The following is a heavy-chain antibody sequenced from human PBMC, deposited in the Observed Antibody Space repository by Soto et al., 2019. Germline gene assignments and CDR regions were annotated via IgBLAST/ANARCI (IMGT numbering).Heavy chain of an antibody. J-gene: IGHJ4*02. CDR3: ARAPYSSSYLVSAY. CDR2: IYHSGIT. D-gene: IGHD6-13*01. Sequence: PSETLSLTCVVSGYSISSGYYWGWIRQPPGKGLEWIGSIYHSGITSYNPSLKSRVTISVDTSRNQFSLELNSVTAADTAVYYCARAPYSSSYLVSAYWGQGALVTVSS. V-gene: IGHV4-38-2*01. CDR1: GYSISSGYY.